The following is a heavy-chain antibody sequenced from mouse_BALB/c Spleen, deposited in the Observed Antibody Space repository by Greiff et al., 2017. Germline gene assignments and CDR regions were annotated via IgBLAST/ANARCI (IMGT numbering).Heavy chain of an antibody. J-gene: IGHJ2*01. D-gene: IGHD1-2*01. CDR3: AKNIHYGYAFDY. Sequence: VQLQESGPSLVQPSQSLSITCTVSGFSLTSYGVHWVRQSPGKGLEWLGVIWRGGSTDYNAAFMSRLSITKDNSKSQVFFKMNSLQADDTAIYYCAKNIHYGYAFDYWGQGTTLTVSS. V-gene: IGHV2-5-1*01. CDR2: IWRGGST. CDR1: GFSLTSYG.